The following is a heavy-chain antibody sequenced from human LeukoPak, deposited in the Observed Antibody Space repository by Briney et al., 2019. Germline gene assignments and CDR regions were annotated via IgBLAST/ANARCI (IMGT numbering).Heavy chain of an antibody. Sequence: SETLSLTCSVSGGSISSSSYYWGWIRQPPGKGLEWIGSIYYSGSTYYNPSLQSRVTISVDTSKNQFSLNLRSVTAADTALYYCARLVKGYCSSSSCHYYDYWGQGTLVTVSS. V-gene: IGHV4-39*01. CDR2: IYYSGST. CDR1: GGSISSSSYY. D-gene: IGHD2-2*01. CDR3: ARLVKGYCSSSSCHYYDY. J-gene: IGHJ4*02.